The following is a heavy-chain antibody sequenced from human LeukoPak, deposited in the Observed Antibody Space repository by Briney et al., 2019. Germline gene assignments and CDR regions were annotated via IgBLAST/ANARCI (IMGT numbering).Heavy chain of an antibody. CDR1: GFSLSMNGVG. CDR2: IYWNDEK. Sequence: SGPTLVKPTQTLTLTCTFSGFSLSMNGVGVGWIRRPPGKALEWLALIYWNDEKRYISSLKSRLTITKDTSKKQVALTMTNMSPVDTATYYCVHSGPNGKLDVYHIWGQGTMVTVSS. J-gene: IGHJ3*02. CDR3: VHSGPNGKLDVYHI. D-gene: IGHD4/OR15-4a*01. V-gene: IGHV2-5*01.